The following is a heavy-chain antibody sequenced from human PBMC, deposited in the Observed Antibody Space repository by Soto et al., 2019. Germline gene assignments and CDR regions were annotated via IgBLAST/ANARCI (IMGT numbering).Heavy chain of an antibody. CDR3: ARVCREGYYYMDV. Sequence: GGSLRLSCAASGFTFSSYGMHWVRQAPGKGLEWVAVIWYDGSNKYYADSVKGRFTISRDNSKNTLYLQMNSLRAEDTAVYYCARVCREGYYYMDVWGKGTTVTVSS. D-gene: IGHD1-26*01. J-gene: IGHJ6*03. V-gene: IGHV3-33*01. CDR2: IWYDGSNK. CDR1: GFTFSSYG.